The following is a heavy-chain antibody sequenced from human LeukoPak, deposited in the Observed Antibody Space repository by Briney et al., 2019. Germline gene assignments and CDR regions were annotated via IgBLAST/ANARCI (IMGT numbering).Heavy chain of an antibody. V-gene: IGHV1-69*04. J-gene: IGHJ6*02. Sequence: SVKVSCKTSGGXFSSSAITWVRQAPGQGLEWMGRIIPVLNITSYAQKFQGRVTITADTSTSTVYMELSSLRSEETAVYYCARDQGLTAPPPYGLDVWGQGTTVIVSS. CDR2: IIPVLNIT. CDR1: GGXFSSSA. D-gene: IGHD5-18*01. CDR3: ARDQGLTAPPPYGLDV.